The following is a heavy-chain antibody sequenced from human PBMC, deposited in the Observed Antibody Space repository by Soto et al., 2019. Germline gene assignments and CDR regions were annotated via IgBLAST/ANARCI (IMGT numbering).Heavy chain of an antibody. CDR1: GGTFSSYR. D-gene: IGHD6-13*01. CDR2: IVPIYRTA. CDR3: ARDSGAKLSSS. V-gene: IGHV1-69*13. Sequence: SVKVSCKASGGTFSSYRINWVRQAPGQGLEWVGGIVPIYRTADYAQKFQGRVTITADESARTAYMELRSLKSQDTAVYYCARDSGAKLSSSWGQGTLVTVSS. J-gene: IGHJ4*02.